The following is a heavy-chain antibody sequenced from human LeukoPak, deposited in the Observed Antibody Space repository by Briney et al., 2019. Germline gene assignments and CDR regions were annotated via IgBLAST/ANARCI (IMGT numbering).Heavy chain of an antibody. Sequence: SETLSLTCTVSGGSISSGSYYWSWIRQPAGTGLEWIGRMYTNGYSNYNPSLKSRATISLDTSKNQFSLKLSSVTAADTAVYYCASPGRRGDRRFDYWGQGTLVTVSS. CDR1: GGSISSGSYY. J-gene: IGHJ4*02. CDR3: ASPGRRGDRRFDY. CDR2: MYTNGYS. D-gene: IGHD3-10*01. V-gene: IGHV4-61*02.